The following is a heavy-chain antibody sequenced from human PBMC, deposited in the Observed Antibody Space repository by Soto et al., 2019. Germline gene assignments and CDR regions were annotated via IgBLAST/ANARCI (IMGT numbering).Heavy chain of an antibody. CDR3: ARENSYFDY. CDR2: ISAYNANA. V-gene: IGHV1-18*01. CDR1: GYTFRHFG. J-gene: IGHJ4*02. Sequence: QIQLLQSGAEVKKPGASVKVTCKASGYTFRHFGISWVRQAPGQGLEWMGWISAYNANANYAQKFQGRLTMTEDTSTSTAYMELRSLRSDDTAVYCCARENSYFDYWGQGTLGTVSS.